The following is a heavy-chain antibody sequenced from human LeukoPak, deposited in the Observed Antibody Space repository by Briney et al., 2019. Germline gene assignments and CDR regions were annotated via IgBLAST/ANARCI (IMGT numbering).Heavy chain of an antibody. CDR3: ARTYYYDSSGYDLPYYYYYYGMDV. D-gene: IGHD3-22*01. Sequence: SETLSLTCTVSGGSISSGGYYWSWIRQPPGKGLEWIGYIYHSGSTYYNPSLKSRVTISVDRSKNQFSLKLSSVTAADTAVYYCARTYYYDSSGYDLPYYYYYYGMDVWGQGTTVTVSS. CDR2: IYHSGST. V-gene: IGHV4-30-2*02. CDR1: GGSISSGGYY. J-gene: IGHJ6*02.